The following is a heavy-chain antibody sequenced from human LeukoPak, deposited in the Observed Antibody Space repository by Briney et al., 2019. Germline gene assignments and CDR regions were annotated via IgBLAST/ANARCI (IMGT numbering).Heavy chain of an antibody. J-gene: IGHJ4*02. CDR1: GGSISSYY. D-gene: IGHD6-19*01. V-gene: IGHV4-34*01. CDR3: VKSGGYGLIDY. CDR2: INHSGST. Sequence: SETLSLTCTVSGGSISSYYWSWIRQPPGKGLEWIGEINHSGSTNYNPSLKSRVTISVDTSKNQFSLRLSSVTAADTAMYYCVKSGGYGLIDYWGQGTLVTVSS.